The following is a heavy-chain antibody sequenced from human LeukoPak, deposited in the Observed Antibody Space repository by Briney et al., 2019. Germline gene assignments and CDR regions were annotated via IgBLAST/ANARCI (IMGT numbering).Heavy chain of an antibody. CDR1: GGSVSSYY. CDR2: MYYSGST. CDR3: ATSGATTVTTWGGSWFDP. Sequence: SETLSLTCTVSGGSVSSYYWSWIRQPPGKGLEWIGYMYYSGSTNYNPSLKSRVTISADTSKNQFSLKLSSVTPADTAVYYCATSGATTVTTWGGSWFDPWGQGTLVTISS. J-gene: IGHJ5*02. V-gene: IGHV4-59*02. D-gene: IGHD4-17*01.